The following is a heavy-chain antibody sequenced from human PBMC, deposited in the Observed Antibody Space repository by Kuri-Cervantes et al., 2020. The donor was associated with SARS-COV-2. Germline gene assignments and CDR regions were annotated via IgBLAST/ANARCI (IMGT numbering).Heavy chain of an antibody. CDR1: GYTFTSYG. Sequence: ASVKVSCKASGYTFTSYGISWVRQAPGQGLEWMGWISAYNGNTNYAQKLQGRVTMTTDTSTSTAYMELRSLRSDDTAAYYCARVDCSSTSCSGDLGMFDYWGQGTLVTVSS. V-gene: IGHV1-18*01. CDR2: ISAYNGNT. D-gene: IGHD2-2*01. CDR3: ARVDCSSTSCSGDLGMFDY. J-gene: IGHJ4*02.